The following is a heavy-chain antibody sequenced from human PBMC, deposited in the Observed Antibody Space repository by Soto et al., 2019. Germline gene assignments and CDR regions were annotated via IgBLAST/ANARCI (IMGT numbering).Heavy chain of an antibody. CDR3: AIAPVCFGGFPYHYYYYMDV. D-gene: IGHD3-10*01. CDR1: GFTSSDFA. Sequence: QLVESGGALVQPGGSLRLSCVASGFTSSDFAMNWVRQAPGKSLEWVSGLTRSGATAYYADSVKGRFTISRDISHNSLLLEMSGRRAEDTAVYYCAIAPVCFGGFPYHYYYYMDVWGVGSTVTVS. J-gene: IGHJ6*03. CDR2: LTRSGATA. V-gene: IGHV3-23*04.